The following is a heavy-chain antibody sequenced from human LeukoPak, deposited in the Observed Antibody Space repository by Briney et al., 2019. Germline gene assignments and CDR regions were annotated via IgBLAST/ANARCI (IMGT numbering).Heavy chain of an antibody. V-gene: IGHV3-53*01. CDR2: IYSAVTT. CDR1: GFTVSNTY. CDR3: ARALEAAAGFDY. J-gene: IGHJ4*02. Sequence: PGGSLRLSCAASGFTVSNTYTTWVRQAPGKGLEWVSVIYSAVTTDYADSVKGRFIISRDNSKNTVYLQMNSLRGEDTAMYYCARALEAAAGFDYWGQGTLVSVSS. D-gene: IGHD6-13*01.